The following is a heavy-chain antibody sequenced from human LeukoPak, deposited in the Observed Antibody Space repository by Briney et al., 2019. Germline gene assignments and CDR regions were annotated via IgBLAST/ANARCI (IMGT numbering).Heavy chain of an antibody. D-gene: IGHD2-21*01. Sequence: GRSLRLSCAASGFTFSSYGMHWVRQAPGKGLEWVAVIWYDGSNKYYADSVKGRFTISRDNSKNTLYLQMNSLRAEDTAVYYCAREIGAYSLDAFDIRGQGTMVTVSS. CDR1: GFTFSSYG. CDR2: IWYDGSNK. CDR3: AREIGAYSLDAFDI. J-gene: IGHJ3*02. V-gene: IGHV3-33*01.